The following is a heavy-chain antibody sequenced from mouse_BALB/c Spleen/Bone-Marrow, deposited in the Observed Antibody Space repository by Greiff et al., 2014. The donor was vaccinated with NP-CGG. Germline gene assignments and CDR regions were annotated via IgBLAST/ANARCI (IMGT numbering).Heavy chain of an antibody. CDR2: IGVGGTYT. J-gene: IGHJ3*01. CDR3: ARPFTTVVATVFAY. CDR1: GFSFSGYG. D-gene: IGHD1-1*01. V-gene: IGHV5-6*01. Sequence: DVQLVESGGDLVKPGGSLKLSCAASGFSFSGYGMSWVRQTPDKRLEWVATIGVGGTYTYYPDSVKGRFTISRYNAKNTLYLRMSSLKSEDTAMYYCARPFTTVVATVFAYWGQGTLVTVSA.